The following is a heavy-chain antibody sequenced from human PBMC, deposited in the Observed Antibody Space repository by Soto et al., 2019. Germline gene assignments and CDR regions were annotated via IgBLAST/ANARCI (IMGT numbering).Heavy chain of an antibody. CDR1: EFTFSSYA. D-gene: IGHD6-13*01. CDR2: ISGSGGTT. V-gene: IGHV3-23*01. J-gene: IGHJ1*01. Sequence: EVQLLDSGGDLVQPGGSLRLSCAASEFTFSSYAMSWVRQAPGKGLEWVSGISGSGGTTYYPDSVKGRFTISRDNSKRTLYLQMSSLRAEDTAMYYCAKAQAAAGTISRYFQHWGQGTLVTVSS. CDR3: AKAQAAAGTISRYFQH.